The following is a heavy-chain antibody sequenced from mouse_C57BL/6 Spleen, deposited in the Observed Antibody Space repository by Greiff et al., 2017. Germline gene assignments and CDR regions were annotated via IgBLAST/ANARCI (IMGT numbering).Heavy chain of an antibody. Sequence: EVQLQQSGPELVKPGASVKIPCKASGYTFTDYNMDWVKQSHGKSLEWIGDINPNNGGTIYNQKFKGKATLTVDKSSSTAYMELRSLTSEDTAVYYCAREDYYCSSGFAYWGQGTLVTVSA. V-gene: IGHV1-18*01. CDR3: AREDYYCSSGFAY. J-gene: IGHJ3*01. CDR1: GYTFTDYN. CDR2: INPNNGGT. D-gene: IGHD1-1*01.